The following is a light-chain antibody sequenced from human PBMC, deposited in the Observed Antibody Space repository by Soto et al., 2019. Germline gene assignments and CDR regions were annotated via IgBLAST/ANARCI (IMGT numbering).Light chain of an antibody. CDR3: QQYDYLPYT. V-gene: IGKV1-33*01. Sequence: DIQMTQSPSSLSASVGDRVTITCQASQDISNYLNWYQQKPGKAPKLLIYDASNLETGVPSRFSGSGSGTYFTFTISSLQPEDIATYYCQQYDYLPYTFGQGTKLEIK. J-gene: IGKJ2*01. CDR2: DAS. CDR1: QDISNY.